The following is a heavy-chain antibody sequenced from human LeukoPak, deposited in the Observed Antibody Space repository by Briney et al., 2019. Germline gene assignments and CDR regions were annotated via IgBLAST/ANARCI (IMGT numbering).Heavy chain of an antibody. Sequence: LPGGSLRLSCAVTGFSLSSYWMSWVRQAPGKGLEWVANIKQDGTETHYGDSVKGRFTISRDNAKNSLYLQLNSLRGEDTAVYYCARNTDRDAYMASWGQGTLVTVSS. D-gene: IGHD5-24*01. CDR3: ARNTDRDAYMAS. CDR1: GFSLSSYW. V-gene: IGHV3-7*01. CDR2: IKQDGTET. J-gene: IGHJ5*02.